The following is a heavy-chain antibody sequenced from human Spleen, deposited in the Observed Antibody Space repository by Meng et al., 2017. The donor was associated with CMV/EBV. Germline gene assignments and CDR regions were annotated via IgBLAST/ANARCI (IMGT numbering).Heavy chain of an antibody. V-gene: IGHV1-46*01. J-gene: IGHJ4*02. Sequence: SCTPFGNTRISCDRHGVRQAPGQVLGLLGRTIPTSAGTTYAQKFQGRVTMTSDTSTRTVYMELRSLRSEAAALYYCAGDNGAWDFDYWGQGALVTVSS. CDR1: GNTRISCD. CDR3: AGDNGAWDFDY. CDR2: TIPTSAGT. D-gene: IGHD4-17*01.